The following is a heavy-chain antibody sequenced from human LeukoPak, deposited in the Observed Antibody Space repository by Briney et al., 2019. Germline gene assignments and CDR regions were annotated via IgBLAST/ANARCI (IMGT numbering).Heavy chain of an antibody. J-gene: IGHJ4*02. CDR2: IDPRDSFT. Sequence: GESLEISCQASGYTFTRYWLSRVRPTPGKGLEWIARIDPRDSFTRYGPSFQGHVTISSDKSINTAYLHWSSLKASESATYYCVRHYAAGQDYWGQGSLVTVSS. D-gene: IGHD3-16*01. CDR1: GYTFTRYW. CDR3: VRHYAAGQDY. V-gene: IGHV5-10-1*01.